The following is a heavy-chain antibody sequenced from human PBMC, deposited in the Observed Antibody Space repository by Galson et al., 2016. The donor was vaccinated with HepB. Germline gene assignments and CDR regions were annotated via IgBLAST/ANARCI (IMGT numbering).Heavy chain of an antibody. CDR2: IYSGGGT. CDR3: ARDLPLLG. J-gene: IGHJ4*02. V-gene: IGHV3-53*01. CDR1: GFTVSSNY. D-gene: IGHD2-15*01. Sequence: SLRLSCAASGFTVSSNYMSWVRQAPGEGLEWVSVIYSGGGTYYADSVKGRFTISRDNSKSTLYLQMNSLRAEDTAVYYCARDLPLLGWGQGTLVTVSS.